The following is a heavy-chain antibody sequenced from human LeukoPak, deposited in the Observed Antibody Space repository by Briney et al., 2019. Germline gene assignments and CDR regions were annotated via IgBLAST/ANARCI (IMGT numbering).Heavy chain of an antibody. J-gene: IGHJ4*02. Sequence: SETLSLTCAVYGGSFSGYYSSWIRQPPGKGLEWIGEINHSGSTNYNPSLKSRVTISVDTSKNQFSLKLSSVTAADTAVYYCARGPYDYVWGSYRRRNFDYWGQGTLVTVSS. CDR2: INHSGST. CDR3: ARGPYDYVWGSYRRRNFDY. V-gene: IGHV4-34*01. D-gene: IGHD3-16*02. CDR1: GGSFSGYY.